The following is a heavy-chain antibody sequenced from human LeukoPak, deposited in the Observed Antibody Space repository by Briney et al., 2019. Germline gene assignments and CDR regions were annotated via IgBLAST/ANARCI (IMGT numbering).Heavy chain of an antibody. CDR3: ASSRGYSNYYFDY. J-gene: IGHJ4*02. V-gene: IGHV4-4*07. CDR2: IYTSGST. CDR1: GGSISSYY. Sequence: SETLSLTCAVSGGSISSYYWSWIRQPAGKGLEWIGRIYTSGSTNYNPSLKSRVTMSVDTSKNQFSLKLTSVTAADTAVYYCASSRGYSNYYFDYWGQGTLVTVSS. D-gene: IGHD4-11*01.